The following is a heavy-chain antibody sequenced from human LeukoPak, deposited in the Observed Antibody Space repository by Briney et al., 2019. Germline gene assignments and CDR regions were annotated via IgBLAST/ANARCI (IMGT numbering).Heavy chain of an antibody. CDR3: ARGRYCSADICSGGDAFDI. CDR2: IYSRGST. J-gene: IGHJ3*02. V-gene: IGHV4-4*07. D-gene: IGHD2-15*01. Sequence: AETLSLTCTASGGSINNYYWSWIRQPAGKGLEWIGRIYSRGSTNYNPSLKSRVTMSVDTSKNQFSLKLSSVTAADTAVYNCARGRYCSADICSGGDAFDIWGQGTMVSVSS. CDR1: GGSINNYY.